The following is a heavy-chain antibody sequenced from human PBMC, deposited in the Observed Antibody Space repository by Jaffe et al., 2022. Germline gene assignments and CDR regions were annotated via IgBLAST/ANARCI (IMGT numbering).Heavy chain of an antibody. J-gene: IGHJ4*02. V-gene: IGHV4-61*02. CDR1: GDSISSGNYY. CDR3: ARGRDGQTIADS. Sequence: QVRLQESGPGLVKPSQTLSLACTVSGDSISSGNYYWIWIRQPAGKGLEWIGRISSSGSTNYNPSLKSRVTISLDTSKNQFFLILQSVTAADTAVFYCARGRDGQTIADSWGQGTLVTVSS. CDR2: ISSSGST.